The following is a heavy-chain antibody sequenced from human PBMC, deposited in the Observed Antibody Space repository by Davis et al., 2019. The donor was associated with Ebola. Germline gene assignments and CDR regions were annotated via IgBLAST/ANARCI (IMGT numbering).Heavy chain of an antibody. Sequence: SETLSLTCTVSGGSISSSSYYWGWIRQPPGKGLEWIGSIYYSGSTYYNPSLKSRVTISVDTSKNQFSLKLSSVTAADTAVYYCARVRYDSSGYGMFDYWGQGTLVTVSS. CDR1: GGSISSSSYY. D-gene: IGHD3-22*01. CDR3: ARVRYDSSGYGMFDY. J-gene: IGHJ4*02. V-gene: IGHV4-39*01. CDR2: IYYSGST.